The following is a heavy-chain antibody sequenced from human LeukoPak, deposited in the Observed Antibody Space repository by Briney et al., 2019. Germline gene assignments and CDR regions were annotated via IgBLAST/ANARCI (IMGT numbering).Heavy chain of an antibody. CDR3: ARDQYSSSWYTANFDY. CDR2: ITSGSSTI. Sequence: GGSLRLSCAASGFTFSSYSMNWVRQAPGKGLEWVSYITSGSSTIYYADSVKGRFTISRDNSKNSLYLQMNSLRDEDTAVYYCARDQYSSSWYTANFDYWGQGTLVTVSS. D-gene: IGHD6-13*01. CDR1: GFTFSSYS. V-gene: IGHV3-48*02. J-gene: IGHJ4*02.